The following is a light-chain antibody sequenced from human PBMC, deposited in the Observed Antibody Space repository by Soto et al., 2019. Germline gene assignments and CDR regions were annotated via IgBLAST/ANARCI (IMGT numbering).Light chain of an antibody. J-gene: IGKJ1*01. V-gene: IGKV3-11*01. Sequence: EIVLTQSPATLSLSPGERATLSCRASQSVSSYLAWYQQKPGQAPRLLIYDASNRATGIPARFSVSGSGTDFTLTISSREPEDFGVYYCQQRSNWPWTFGQGTKVEIK. CDR3: QQRSNWPWT. CDR2: DAS. CDR1: QSVSSY.